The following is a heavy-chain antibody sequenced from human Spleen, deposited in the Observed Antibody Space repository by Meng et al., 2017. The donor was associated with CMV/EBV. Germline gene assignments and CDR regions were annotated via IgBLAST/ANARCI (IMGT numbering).Heavy chain of an antibody. V-gene: IGHV4-39*07. CDR1: GDSISSDTDY. CDR2: IYYSGAS. J-gene: IGHJ4*02. D-gene: IGHD3-22*01. Sequence: SETLSLTCRVSGDSISSDTDYWAWIRQPPGRGPEWIGSIYYSGASYYNPSLSSRVTISVDTSSNQFSLKLSSVTAADTAVYYCAREKVTMIEVVTDYWGQGTLVTVSS. CDR3: AREKVTMIEVVTDY.